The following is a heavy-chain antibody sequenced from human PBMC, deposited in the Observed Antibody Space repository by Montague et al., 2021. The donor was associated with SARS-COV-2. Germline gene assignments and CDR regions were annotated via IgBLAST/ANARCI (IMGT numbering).Heavy chain of an antibody. V-gene: IGHV4-59*12. Sequence: SETLSLTCTVSVGSISNYYWTWIRQPPGKGLEWIGYIYDSGSANYNPSLKSRSTISVDTSNNQFSLKLSSVTAADTAVYYCARGRRRYNWRDETSYYYGMDVWGQGTTVTVSS. J-gene: IGHJ6*02. D-gene: IGHD1-20*01. CDR1: VGSISNYY. CDR2: IYDSGSA. CDR3: ARGRRRYNWRDETSYYYGMDV.